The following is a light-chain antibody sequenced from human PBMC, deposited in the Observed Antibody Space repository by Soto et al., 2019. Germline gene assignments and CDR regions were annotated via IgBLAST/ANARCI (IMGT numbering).Light chain of an antibody. V-gene: IGLV1-40*01. CDR3: QSYDSSVSGFVV. CDR2: GNS. J-gene: IGLJ2*01. Sequence: VLTQPPSVSGAPGQRVTISCTGSSSNIGAGYDVHWYQQLPGTAPKLLIYGNSHRPSGVPDRFSGSKSGTSASLAITGLQAEDEADYYCQSYDSSVSGFVVFGGGTKLTVL. CDR1: SSNIGAGYD.